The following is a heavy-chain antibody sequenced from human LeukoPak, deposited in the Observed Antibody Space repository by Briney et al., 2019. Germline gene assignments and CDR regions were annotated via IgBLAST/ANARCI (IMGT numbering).Heavy chain of an antibody. Sequence: GRSLRLSCAATGFTFSNYAIHWGRQAPGEGLEWVTLISEEGSRTHCADSVKGRFTISRDNSKNTLNLQMNSVRAQGTAVYFCARARELSGPFDYWGQGTLVTVSS. CDR1: GFTFSNYA. CDR2: ISEEGSRT. D-gene: IGHD3-16*02. V-gene: IGHV3-30-3*01. CDR3: ARARELSGPFDY. J-gene: IGHJ4*02.